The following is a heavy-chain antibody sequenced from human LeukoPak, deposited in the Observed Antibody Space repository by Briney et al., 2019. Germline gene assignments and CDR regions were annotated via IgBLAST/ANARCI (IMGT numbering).Heavy chain of an antibody. Sequence: GGSLRLSCAVSGFSFSSYAMHWVRQAPGKGLEYVSAISSNGGSTYYANSVKGRFTISRDNSKNTLYLQMGSLRAEDMAVYYCARSGYSYGSHLDYWGQGTLVTVSS. CDR1: GFSFSSYA. D-gene: IGHD5-18*01. J-gene: IGHJ4*02. V-gene: IGHV3-64*01. CDR2: ISSNGGST. CDR3: ARSGYSYGSHLDY.